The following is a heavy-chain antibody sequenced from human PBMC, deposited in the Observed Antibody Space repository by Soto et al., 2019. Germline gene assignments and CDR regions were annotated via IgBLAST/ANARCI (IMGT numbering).Heavy chain of an antibody. CDR1: GYTFTSYG. D-gene: IGHD5-12*01. V-gene: IGHV1-18*01. J-gene: IGHJ5*02. CDR3: ARDPTRLGHKNWFDP. CDR2: ISAYNGNT. Sequence: QVQLVQSGAEVKKPGASVKVSCKASGYTFTSYGISWVRQAPGQGLEWMGWISAYNGNTNYAQKLQGRVTMTTDTSTSTDYMELRSLRSDDTAVYYCARDPTRLGHKNWFDPWGQGTLVTVSS.